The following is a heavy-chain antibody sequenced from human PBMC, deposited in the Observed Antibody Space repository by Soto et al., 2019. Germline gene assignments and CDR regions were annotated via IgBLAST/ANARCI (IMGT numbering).Heavy chain of an antibody. CDR2: IIPIFGTA. J-gene: IGHJ6*02. CDR1: GGTFSSYA. V-gene: IGHV1-69*12. Sequence: QVQLVQSGAEVKKPGSSVKVSCKASGGTFSSYAISWVRQAPGQGLEWMGGIIPIFGTANYAQKFQGRVTLTADESPGTAYMELSSLRSEDTAVYYCASRRIAAAGTFYYYYYGMDVWGQGTTVTVSS. CDR3: ASRRIAAAGTFYYYYYGMDV. D-gene: IGHD6-13*01.